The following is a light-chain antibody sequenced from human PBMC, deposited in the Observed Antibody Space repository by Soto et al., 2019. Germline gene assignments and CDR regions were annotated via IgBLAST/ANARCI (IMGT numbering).Light chain of an antibody. CDR1: SSDVGFYDL. J-gene: IGLJ2*01. Sequence: QSALTQPASVSGSPGQSITISCTGTSSDVGFYDLVSWYQQHPGKVPKLLIYEATKRPSGVSNRFSGSKSGNTASLTISGLQPEDEADYYCSSYVGSHTLIFGGGTKLTVL. CDR3: SSYVGSHTLI. CDR2: EAT. V-gene: IGLV2-23*01.